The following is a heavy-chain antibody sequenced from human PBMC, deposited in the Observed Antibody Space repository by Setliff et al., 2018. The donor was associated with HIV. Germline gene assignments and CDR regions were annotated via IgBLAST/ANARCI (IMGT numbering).Heavy chain of an antibody. D-gene: IGHD2-2*01. CDR3: ARQPGRAAMGRENYYYYYMDV. Sequence: GESLKISCTGSGYSFTNYWIGWVRQMPGKGLEWMGIIFPGASDNRYSPSFQGQVTISADTSISTAYLQWRSLKASDTAMYYCARQPGRAAMGRENYYYYYMDVWGKGTTVTVSS. J-gene: IGHJ6*03. CDR2: IFPGASDN. V-gene: IGHV5-51*01. CDR1: GYSFTNYW.